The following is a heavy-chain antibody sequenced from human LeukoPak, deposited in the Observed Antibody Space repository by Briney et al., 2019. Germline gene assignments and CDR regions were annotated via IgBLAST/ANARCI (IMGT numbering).Heavy chain of an antibody. V-gene: IGHV3-21*01. J-gene: IGHJ4*02. CDR1: GFTFSSYS. Sequence: GGSLRLSCAASGFTFSSYSMNWVRQAPGKGLEWVSSISSSSSYIYYADSVKGRFTISRDNAKNSLYLQMNSLRAEDTAVYYCARGCVSSWYSPFDYWGQGTLVTVSS. CDR2: ISSSSSYI. D-gene: IGHD6-13*01. CDR3: ARGCVSSWYSPFDY.